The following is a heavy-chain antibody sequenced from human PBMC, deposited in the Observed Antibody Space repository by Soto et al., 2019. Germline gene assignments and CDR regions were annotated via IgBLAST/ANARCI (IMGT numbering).Heavy chain of an antibody. CDR1: SDSIAGENW. Sequence: QVQLQESGPGLVKPSETLSLTCTVSSDSIAGENWWSWVRQPPGMGLEWIGEIFHTGGTNYNPSLKGRVTMEVDKAKNQFSLKLISATAADTAGYYCARVFSSGSGLVYHFDFWGPGTPVSVSS. CDR2: IFHTGGT. V-gene: IGHV4-4*02. J-gene: IGHJ4*02. CDR3: ARVFSSGSGLVYHFDF. D-gene: IGHD2-8*01.